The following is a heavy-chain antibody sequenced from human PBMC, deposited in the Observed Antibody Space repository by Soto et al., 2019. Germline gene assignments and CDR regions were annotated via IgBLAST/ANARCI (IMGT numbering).Heavy chain of an antibody. CDR1: GFNVAGKY. CDR2: FYSGGQI. V-gene: IGHV3-53*03. Sequence: PGGSLRLSCAASGFNVAGKYMSWVRQAPGKGLEWVSVFYSGGQIYYSDSVKGRFTISIDNSKNTVILDMNALRAEDTATYYCARINWSNRGSYSDTWGQGTLVTVFS. CDR3: ARINWSNRGSYSDT. J-gene: IGHJ1*01. D-gene: IGHD1-20*01.